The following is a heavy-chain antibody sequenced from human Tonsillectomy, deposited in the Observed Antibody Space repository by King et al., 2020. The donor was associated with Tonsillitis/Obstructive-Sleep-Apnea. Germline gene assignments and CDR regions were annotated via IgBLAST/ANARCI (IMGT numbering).Heavy chain of an antibody. CDR3: ARGGTVDWGDY. D-gene: IGHD3/OR15-3a*01. V-gene: IGHV3-33*01. Sequence: QLVQSGGGVVQPGGSLRLSCAAPGFTFRSFGLHWVPQAPGKGLGWGAVIWFEGSNKYYADSVTGGFTISRDTSKNTLYLQMNSLRAEDTAVYYCARGGTVDWGDYWGQGTLVTVSS. J-gene: IGHJ4*02. CDR1: GFTFRSFG. CDR2: IWFEGSNK.